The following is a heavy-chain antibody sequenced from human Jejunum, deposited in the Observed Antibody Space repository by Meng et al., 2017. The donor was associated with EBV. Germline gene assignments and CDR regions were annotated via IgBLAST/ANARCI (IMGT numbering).Heavy chain of an antibody. CDR3: ARRTGDYVVGY. CDR1: GGSFSGYY. J-gene: IGHJ4*02. CDR2: VHFSGIT. D-gene: IGHD2-8*02. Sequence: QVQLQPGGSGLLRPTETLSLTVAVYGGSFSGYYWSWFRQAPGRGLEYIGEVHFSGITNYTPSLKSRVTMSVDASKNQFSLRLTSVTAADTAVYYCARRTGDYVVGYWGQGTLVTVSS. V-gene: IGHV4-34*02.